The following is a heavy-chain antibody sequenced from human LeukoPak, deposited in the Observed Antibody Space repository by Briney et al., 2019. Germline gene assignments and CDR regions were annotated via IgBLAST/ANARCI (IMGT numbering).Heavy chain of an antibody. Sequence: SVKVSCKASGYTFTGYYMHWVRQAPGQGLEWMGGIVPIFGTANYAQKFQGRVTITADESTSTAYMELSSLRSEDTAVYYCARETANDYAEYFQHWGQGTLVTVSS. CDR2: IVPIFGTA. D-gene: IGHD1-1*01. CDR1: GYTFTGYY. CDR3: ARETANDYAEYFQH. J-gene: IGHJ1*01. V-gene: IGHV1-69*13.